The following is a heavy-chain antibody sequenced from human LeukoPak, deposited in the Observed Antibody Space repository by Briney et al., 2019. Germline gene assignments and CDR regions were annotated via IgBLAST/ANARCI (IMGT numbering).Heavy chain of an antibody. D-gene: IGHD2-2*01. CDR1: GGSISSSNW. Sequence: SETLSLTCTVSGGSISSSNWWSWVRQPPGKGLEWIGEIYHSGSTNYNPSLKSRVTISVDKSKNQFSLKLSSVTAADTAVYCARARLPAATHAGYYMDVWGKGTTVTVSS. CDR3: ARARLPAATHAGYYMDV. V-gene: IGHV4-4*02. CDR2: IYHSGST. J-gene: IGHJ6*03.